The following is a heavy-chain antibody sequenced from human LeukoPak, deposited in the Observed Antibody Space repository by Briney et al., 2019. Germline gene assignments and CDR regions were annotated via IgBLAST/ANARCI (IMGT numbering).Heavy chain of an antibody. CDR1: GYTFTSCD. CDR2: LNPNSGNT. V-gene: IGHV1-8*01. CDR3: ARSGYCTNGVRYTSLGQLSY. Sequence: AAVTVSFSAAGYTFTSCDINWVRQAPGPGMEWMGWLNPNSGNTGYAQKFQGRGTMTRNTSITTADTKLSSRRFEDRAAYECARSGYCTNGVRYTSLGQLSYWGQGTLVTVSS. J-gene: IGHJ4*02. D-gene: IGHD2-8*01.